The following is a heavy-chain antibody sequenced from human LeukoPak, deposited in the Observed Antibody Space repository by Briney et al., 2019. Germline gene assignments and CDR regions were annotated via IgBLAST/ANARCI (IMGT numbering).Heavy chain of an antibody. D-gene: IGHD1-14*01. CDR2: IYYSAIT. Sequence: PSETLSLSCTVPGGSISSSSYYWGWIRQPPGKGLEWIGSIYYSAITYYNPSLKTRFTVSEDTSKNHFSLKLSSVTAADTAVYYCARTGSSRDYLYFDLWGRGTLVTVSS. J-gene: IGHJ2*01. CDR3: ARTGSSRDYLYFDL. V-gene: IGHV4-39*02. CDR1: GGSISSSSYY.